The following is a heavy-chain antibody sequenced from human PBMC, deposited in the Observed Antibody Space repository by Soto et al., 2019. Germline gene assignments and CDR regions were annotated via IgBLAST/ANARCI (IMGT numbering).Heavy chain of an antibody. CDR2: INHSGST. CDR3: ARAGGYNLYY. Sequence: SETLSLTCAVYGGSFSGYYWTWIRQPPGTGLEWIGEINHSGSTNYNPSLKSRVTISVDKSKNQFSLKLSPVTAADTAVYYCARAGGYNLYYWGQGTLVTVSS. CDR1: GGSFSGYY. D-gene: IGHD1-1*01. J-gene: IGHJ4*02. V-gene: IGHV4-34*01.